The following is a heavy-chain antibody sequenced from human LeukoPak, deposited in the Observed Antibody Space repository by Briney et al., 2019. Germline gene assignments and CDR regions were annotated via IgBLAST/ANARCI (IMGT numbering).Heavy chain of an antibody. D-gene: IGHD3-22*01. V-gene: IGHV4-39*07. CDR2: MVYSGST. J-gene: IGHJ4*02. CDR3: ARDVVPPARHDYDSSGYYSSN. Sequence: SETLSLTCTVSGDSISSSSYYWGWIRQPPGKGLEYIGSMVYSGSTYYNASLKSRVTISVDMSKNQFSLNLTSVTAADRAVYYCARDVVPPARHDYDSSGYYSSNWGQGTLVTVSS. CDR1: GDSISSSSYY.